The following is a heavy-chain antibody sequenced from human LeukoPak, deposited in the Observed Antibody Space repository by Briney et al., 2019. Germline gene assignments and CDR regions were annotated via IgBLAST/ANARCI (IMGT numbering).Heavy chain of an antibody. CDR1: GFTFSSYA. CDR2: ISYDGSNK. Sequence: GGSLRLSCAASGFTFSSYAMHWDRQAPGKGLEWVAVISYDGSNKYYADSVKGRFTISRDNSKNTLYLQMNSLRAEDTAVYYCAKEGIMDYFDYWGQGTLVTVSS. CDR3: AKEGIMDYFDY. J-gene: IGHJ4*02. D-gene: IGHD3-16*01. V-gene: IGHV3-30*04.